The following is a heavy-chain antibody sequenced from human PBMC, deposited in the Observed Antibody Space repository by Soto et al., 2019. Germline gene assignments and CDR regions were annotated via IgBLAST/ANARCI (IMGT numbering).Heavy chain of an antibody. Sequence: QITLKESGPTLVKPTQTLTLTCTFSGFSLSTSGVGVGWIRQPPGKALEWLALIYWDDDKRYSPSLKSRLTLTKDTSKNQVVLTMTNMDPVDTATYYCAHRSGVVPHLIDAFDIWGQGTMVTVSS. CDR3: AHRSGVVPHLIDAFDI. J-gene: IGHJ3*02. D-gene: IGHD3-3*01. CDR1: GFSLSTSGVG. CDR2: IYWDDDK. V-gene: IGHV2-5*02.